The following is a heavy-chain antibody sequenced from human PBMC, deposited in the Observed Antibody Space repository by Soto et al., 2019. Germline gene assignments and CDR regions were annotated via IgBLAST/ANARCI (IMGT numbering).Heavy chain of an antibody. J-gene: IGHJ4*02. V-gene: IGHV3-23*01. D-gene: IGHD3-22*01. CDR3: AKVFYYYDSSGYYYFDY. Sequence: PGGSLRLSCAASGFFFTSYAMSWVRQAPGKGPEWVSSISGSGGSTYYTDSVKGRFTISRDNSKNTLYLQMSSLRAEDTAVYYCAKVFYYYDSSGYYYFDYWGQGTLVTAPQ. CDR2: ISGSGGST. CDR1: GFFFTSYA.